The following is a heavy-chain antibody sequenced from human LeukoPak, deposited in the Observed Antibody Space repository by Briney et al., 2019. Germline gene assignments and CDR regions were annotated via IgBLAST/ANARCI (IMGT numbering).Heavy chain of an antibody. J-gene: IGHJ4*02. V-gene: IGHV3-30-3*01. Sequence: GGSLRLSCAASGFTFGIYSMHWVRQAPGKGLEWVAVISYDGSNKYYADSVKGRFTISRDNSKNTVSLQMNSLRTEDTAVYYCARDGYFDYWGQGTLVTVSS. CDR3: ARDGYFDY. CDR2: ISYDGSNK. CDR1: GFTFGIYS.